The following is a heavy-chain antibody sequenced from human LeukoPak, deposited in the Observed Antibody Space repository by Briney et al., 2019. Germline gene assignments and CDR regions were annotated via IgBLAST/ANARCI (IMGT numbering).Heavy chain of an antibody. V-gene: IGHV4-4*02. CDR1: GGSLSSNNW. D-gene: IGHD5-18*01. CDR2: IFHSGST. J-gene: IGHJ4*02. CDR3: ARAIWIQLWLPNYFDY. Sequence: KPSGTLSLTCAVSGGSLSSNNWWSWVRQPPGKGLEWIGEIFHSGSTNYNPSLKSRVTISVDKSKNQFSLKLNSVTAADTAVYYCARAIWIQLWLPNYFDYWGQGTLVTVSS.